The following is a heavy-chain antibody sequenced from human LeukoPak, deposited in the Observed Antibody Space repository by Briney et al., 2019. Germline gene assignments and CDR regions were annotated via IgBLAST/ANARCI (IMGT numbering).Heavy chain of an antibody. J-gene: IGHJ3*02. CDR2: INWNGGST. V-gene: IGHV3-20*04. CDR1: GFTFDDYG. Sequence: GGSLRLSCAASGFTFDDYGMSWVRQAPGKGLEWVSGINWNGGSTGYADSVKGRFTISRDNSKNTLYLQMNSLRAEDTAVYYCARESIAAAGTPSADAFDIWGQGTMVTVSS. CDR3: ARESIAAAGTPSADAFDI. D-gene: IGHD6-13*01.